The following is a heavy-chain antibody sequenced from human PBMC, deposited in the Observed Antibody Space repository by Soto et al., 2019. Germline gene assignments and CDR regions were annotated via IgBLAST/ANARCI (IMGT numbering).Heavy chain of an antibody. CDR3: ASIAARPLYYYYYGMDV. D-gene: IGHD6-6*01. J-gene: IGHJ6*02. CDR1: GGSFSGYY. V-gene: IGHV4-34*01. CDR2: INHSGST. Sequence: SEALSLTCAVYGGSFSGYYWSWIRQPPGKGLEWIGEINHSGSTNYNPSPKSRVTISVDTSKNQFSLKLSSVTAAATAVYYCASIAARPLYYYYYGMDVWGQGTTVTVSS.